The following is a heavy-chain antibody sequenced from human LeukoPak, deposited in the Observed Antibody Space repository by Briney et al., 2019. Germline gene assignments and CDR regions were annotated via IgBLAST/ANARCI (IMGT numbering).Heavy chain of an antibody. CDR1: GYSFTSYW. V-gene: IGHV5-51*01. D-gene: IGHD4-17*01. Sequence: GESLKISCKGSGYSFTSYWIAWVRQMPGKGLEWMGIIYPGDSDTRYSPSFQGQVTISADESISTAYLQWSSLKASDTAMYYCARPEEHGDYVHDAFDIWGQGTMVTVSS. CDR3: ARPEEHGDYVHDAFDI. CDR2: IYPGDSDT. J-gene: IGHJ3*02.